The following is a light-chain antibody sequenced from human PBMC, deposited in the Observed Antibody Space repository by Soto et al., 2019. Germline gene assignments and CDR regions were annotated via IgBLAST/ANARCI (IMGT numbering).Light chain of an antibody. CDR2: AAS. CDR3: QHSYSTPPT. CDR1: QSISSY. Sequence: DIQMTQSPSSLSASVGDRVTITCRASQSISSYLNWYQQKPGKAPKLLSYAASSLQSGVPSRFSGSGSGTDFTLTISSLQPEDFATYYCQHSYSTPPTFGPWTKVDIK. J-gene: IGKJ3*01. V-gene: IGKV1-39*01.